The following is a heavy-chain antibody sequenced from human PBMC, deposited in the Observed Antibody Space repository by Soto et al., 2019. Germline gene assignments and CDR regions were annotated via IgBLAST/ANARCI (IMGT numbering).Heavy chain of an antibody. Sequence: QITLKESGPTLVKPTQTLTLTCTFSGFSLSTNGVGVGWIRQPPGKALEWLALIYWDDDKRYSPSLKSRITITMDTSKNQVVLTMTNMDPVDTATYYCAHRIAAPGYFDYWSQGTLVTVSS. CDR2: IYWDDDK. V-gene: IGHV2-5*02. CDR3: AHRIAAPGYFDY. J-gene: IGHJ4*02. D-gene: IGHD6-6*01. CDR1: GFSLSTNGVG.